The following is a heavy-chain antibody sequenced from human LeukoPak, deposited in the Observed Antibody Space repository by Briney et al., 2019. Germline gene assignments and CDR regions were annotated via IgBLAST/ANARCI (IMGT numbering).Heavy chain of an antibody. CDR2: IYNSGST. J-gene: IGHJ5*02. D-gene: IGHD6-13*01. CDR1: GYSISSGYF. Sequence: PSETLSLTCTVSGYSISSGYFWGWIRQPPGKELEWIGTIYNSGSTYYNASLESRVTISVDTSKNQFSLKLSSVTAADTAVYYCARAYSSSWYFNWFDPWGQGTLVTVSS. CDR3: ARAYSSSWYFNWFDP. V-gene: IGHV4-38-2*02.